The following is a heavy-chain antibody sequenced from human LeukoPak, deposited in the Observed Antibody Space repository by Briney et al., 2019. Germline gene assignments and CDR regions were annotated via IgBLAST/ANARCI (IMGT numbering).Heavy chain of an antibody. D-gene: IGHD6-13*01. Sequence: SETLSLTCPVSGGSISSYYWSWIRQPPGKGLEWIGYIHYSGSAYYNPSLKSRVSISVDMSMNQFSLKLTSVTAADTAVYYCARGLGIVAVGISLDYWGQGTLVTVSS. CDR2: IHYSGSA. V-gene: IGHV4-59*12. J-gene: IGHJ4*02. CDR1: GGSISSYY. CDR3: ARGLGIVAVGISLDY.